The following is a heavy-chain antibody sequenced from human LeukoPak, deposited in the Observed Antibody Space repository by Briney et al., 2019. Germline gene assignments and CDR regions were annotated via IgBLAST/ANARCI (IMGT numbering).Heavy chain of an antibody. J-gene: IGHJ4*02. CDR1: GFTFSSYG. Sequence: GRSLRLSCAASGFTFSSYGMHWVRQAPGKGLEWVAVIWYDGSNKYYADSVKGRFTISRDNSKNTLYLQMNSLRAEDTAVYYCAKDIYDSSGYYYVRGVDYWGQGTLVTVSS. V-gene: IGHV3-33*06. CDR2: IWYDGSNK. D-gene: IGHD3-22*01. CDR3: AKDIYDSSGYYYVRGVDY.